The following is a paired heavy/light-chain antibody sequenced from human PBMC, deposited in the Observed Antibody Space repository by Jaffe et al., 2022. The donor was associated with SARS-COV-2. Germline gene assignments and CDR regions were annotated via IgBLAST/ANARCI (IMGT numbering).Light chain of an antibody. Sequence: QSALTQPPSASGSPGQSVTISCTGTSSDVGGYNYVSWYQQHPGKAPKLLIYEVSERPSGVPDRFSGSKSGNTASLTVSGLQGEDEADYYCSSYGGNNNFPYVFGTGTKVTVL. V-gene: IGLV2-8*01. J-gene: IGLJ1*01. CDR3: SSYGGNNNFPYV. CDR1: SSDVGGYNY. CDR2: EVS.
Heavy chain of an antibody. J-gene: IGHJ6*02. Sequence: EVQLVESGGGLVQPGGSLRLSCAASGFTFSSYTMHWVRQAPGKGLEYISVISDNGVRIHYANSVKGRCTISRDNSKSTLYLQMGSLRAEDMAVYYCARDLSGGGLDVWGQGTTVTVTS. CDR2: ISDNGVRI. CDR3: ARDLSGGGLDV. V-gene: IGHV3-64*01. CDR1: GFTFSSYT.